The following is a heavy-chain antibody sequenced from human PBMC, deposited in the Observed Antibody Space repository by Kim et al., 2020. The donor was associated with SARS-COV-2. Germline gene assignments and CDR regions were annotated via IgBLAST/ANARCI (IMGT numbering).Heavy chain of an antibody. CDR1: GFTFSSHD. CDR3: VRDLSGSNYYYGMDV. D-gene: IGHD1-26*01. V-gene: IGHV3-13*01. J-gene: IGHJ6*02. CDR2: IGADGDT. Sequence: GGSLRLSCAASGFTFSSHDMHWVRQATGKGLEWVSGIGADGDTYYLGSVRGRFTISRENAKNSSYLQMNSLTVGDTAVYYCVRDLSGSNYYYGMDVWGQG.